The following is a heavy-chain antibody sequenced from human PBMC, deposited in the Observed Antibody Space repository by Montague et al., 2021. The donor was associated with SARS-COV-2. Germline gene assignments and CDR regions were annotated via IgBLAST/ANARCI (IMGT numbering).Heavy chain of an antibody. V-gene: IGHV3-33*06. Sequence: LRLSCAASGFSFSSYGMHWVRQAPGKGLEWVAATWYDGSNKYYADSVKGRFTISRDNSKNTLSLQMNSLRAEDTAVYYCAKDHQNYYGSGSYYNYYYNGMDVWGQGTTVTVSS. J-gene: IGHJ6*02. CDR1: GFSFSSYG. CDR2: TWYDGSNK. D-gene: IGHD3-10*01. CDR3: AKDHQNYYGSGSYYNYYYNGMDV.